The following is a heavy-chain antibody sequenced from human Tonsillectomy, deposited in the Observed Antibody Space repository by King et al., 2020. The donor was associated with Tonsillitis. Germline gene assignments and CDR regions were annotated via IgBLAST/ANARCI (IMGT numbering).Heavy chain of an antibody. CDR2: INPNSGGT. CDR1: GYTFTGYQ. D-gene: IGHD2-2*02. J-gene: IGHJ6*02. V-gene: IGHV1-2*02. CDR3: ARVECSSTSCYIGEEYFYFGMDV. Sequence: HVQLVESGAEVKKPGASVKVSCKASGYTFTGYQMHWVRQAPGQGLEWMGRINPNSGGTKYAQKFQGRVTMTRDTSISTAYMELSSLRSDDTAVYYCARVECSSTSCYIGEEYFYFGMDVWGQGTTVTVSS.